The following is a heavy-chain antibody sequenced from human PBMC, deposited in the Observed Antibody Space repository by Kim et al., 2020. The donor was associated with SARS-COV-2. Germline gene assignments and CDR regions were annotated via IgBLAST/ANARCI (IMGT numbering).Heavy chain of an antibody. CDR3: AKAPAWGKYLAFDI. D-gene: IGHD3-16*01. J-gene: IGHJ3*02. Sequence: ADSVKGRFTISRDNSKNTLCLQMTSLRAEDTAVYYCAKAPAWGKYLAFDIWGQGTMVTVSS. V-gene: IGHV3-23*01.